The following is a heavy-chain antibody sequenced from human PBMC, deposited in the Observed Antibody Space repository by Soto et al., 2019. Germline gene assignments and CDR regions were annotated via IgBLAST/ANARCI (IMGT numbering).Heavy chain of an antibody. CDR2: ITCSGATT. V-gene: IGHV3-23*01. J-gene: IGHJ1*01. D-gene: IGHD2-15*01. Sequence: PGGSLRLSCAASGFTFGSYALNWVRQAPGKGLEWVSAITCSGATTFYADSVKGRFAISRDNSKNTVYLQMNGLRVEDTAVYYFAKDEAYCGGGSCLEYYQHWGQGT. CDR1: GFTFGSYA. CDR3: AKDEAYCGGGSCLEYYQH.